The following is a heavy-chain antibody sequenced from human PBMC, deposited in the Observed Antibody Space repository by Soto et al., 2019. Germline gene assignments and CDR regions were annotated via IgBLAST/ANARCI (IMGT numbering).Heavy chain of an antibody. V-gene: IGHV4-59*08. D-gene: IGHD3-22*01. CDR1: GASVSSNY. Sequence: SETLSLTCTVSGASVSSNYWSWIRQPPGRGLEWVGYIYYAGSTSYNPSLKSRVTISLETSKSQFSLRLSSVTAADTAVYFCARLGFYYQSLDPWGPGTRVTVSS. CDR3: ARLGFYYQSLDP. J-gene: IGHJ5*02. CDR2: IYYAGST.